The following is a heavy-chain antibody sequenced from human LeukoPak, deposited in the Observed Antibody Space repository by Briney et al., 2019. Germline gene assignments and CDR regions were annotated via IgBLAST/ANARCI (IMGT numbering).Heavy chain of an antibody. CDR3: ARDLWFGGPRGAFDI. D-gene: IGHD3-10*01. CDR1: GGSISSYY. CDR2: IYYSGST. V-gene: IGHV4-59*01. Sequence: SETLFLTCTVSGGSISSYYWSWIRQPPGQGLEWIGYIYYSGSTNYNPSLKSRVTISVDTSKNQFSLKLTSVTAADTAVYYCARDLWFGGPRGAFDIWGQGTMVTVSS. J-gene: IGHJ3*02.